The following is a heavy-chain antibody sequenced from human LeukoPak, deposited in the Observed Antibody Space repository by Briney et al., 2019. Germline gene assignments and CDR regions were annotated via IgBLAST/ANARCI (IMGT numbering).Heavy chain of an antibody. J-gene: IGHJ4*02. D-gene: IGHD6-13*01. CDR2: IYYSGST. V-gene: IGHV4-61*01. Sequence: SETLSLTCTVSGGSVSSGSYYWSWIRQPPGKGLEWIAYIYYSGSTNYNPSLKSRVTISVDTSKNQFSLKLSSVTAADTAVYYCARDHRYSSSWYYWGQGTLVTVSS. CDR1: GGSVSSGSYY. CDR3: ARDHRYSSSWYY.